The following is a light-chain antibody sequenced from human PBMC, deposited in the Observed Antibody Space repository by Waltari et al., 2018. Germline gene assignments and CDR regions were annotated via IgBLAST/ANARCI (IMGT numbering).Light chain of an antibody. Sequence: DIQMTHSPSTVSASLGDRVTITCRASQNLNTFLSWYQQKPGAVPNLLIYDASTLERGVPSRFSGSGSGTHFTLTISGLQPDDFATYYCQQYYDYPINFGQGTRL. CDR3: QQYYDYPIN. V-gene: IGKV1-5*01. CDR1: QNLNTF. CDR2: DAS. J-gene: IGKJ5*01.